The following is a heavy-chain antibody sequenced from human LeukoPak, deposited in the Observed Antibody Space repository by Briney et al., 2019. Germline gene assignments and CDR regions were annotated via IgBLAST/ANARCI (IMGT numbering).Heavy chain of an antibody. CDR2: IYTSGST. CDR3: ARAPLGNYYYYMDV. Sequence: SETLSLTCTVSGYSISSGYNWAWIRQPAGKGLEWIGRIYTSGSTNYNPSLKSRVTMSVDTSKNQFSLKLSSVTAADTAVYYCARAPLGNYYYYMDVWGKGTTVTVSS. J-gene: IGHJ6*03. D-gene: IGHD7-27*01. V-gene: IGHV4-4*07. CDR1: GYSISSGYN.